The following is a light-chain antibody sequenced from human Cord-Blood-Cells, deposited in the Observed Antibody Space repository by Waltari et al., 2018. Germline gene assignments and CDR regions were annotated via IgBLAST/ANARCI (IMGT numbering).Light chain of an antibody. V-gene: IGKV3-20*01. J-gene: IGKJ4*01. CDR1: QSVSSSY. CDR3: QQYGSSPALT. CDR2: GAS. Sequence: DIVLTQSPGTLSLSLGERATLSCRASQSVSSSYLAWYQQKPGQAPRLLIYGASSRTTGIPDRFSGSGSGTDFTLTISRLEPEDFAVYYCQQYGSSPALTFGGGTKVEIK.